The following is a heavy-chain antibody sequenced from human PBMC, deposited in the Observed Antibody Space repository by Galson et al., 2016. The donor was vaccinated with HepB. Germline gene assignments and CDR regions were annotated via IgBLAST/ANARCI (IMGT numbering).Heavy chain of an antibody. Sequence: EFTFSSYVMSWVRQAPGKGLEWVSTISGNGGSTYYADSVKGRFTISRDNSKNTLYLQINSLRAEDTAVYYCAKEGTIFGAVPYGMDVWGQGTTVTVSS. CDR2: ISGNGGST. J-gene: IGHJ6*02. V-gene: IGHV3-23*01. CDR1: EFTFSSYV. D-gene: IGHD3-3*01. CDR3: AKEGTIFGAVPYGMDV.